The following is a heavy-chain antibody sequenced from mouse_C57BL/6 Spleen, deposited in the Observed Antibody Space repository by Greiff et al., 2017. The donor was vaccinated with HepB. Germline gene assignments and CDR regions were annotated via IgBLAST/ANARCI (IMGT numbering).Heavy chain of an antibody. V-gene: IGHV1-69*01. Sequence: QVQLQQPGAELVMPGASVKLSCKASGYTFTSYWMHWVKQRPGQGLEWIGEIDPSDSYTNYNQKFKGKSTLTVDKSSSTAYMQLSSLTSEDSAVYYCARRDYSNYELYYFDYWGQGTTLTVSS. D-gene: IGHD2-5*01. CDR3: ARRDYSNYELYYFDY. CDR1: GYTFTSYW. J-gene: IGHJ2*01. CDR2: IDPSDSYT.